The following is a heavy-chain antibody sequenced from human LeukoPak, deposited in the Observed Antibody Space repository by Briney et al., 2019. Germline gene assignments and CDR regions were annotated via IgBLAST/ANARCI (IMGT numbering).Heavy chain of an antibody. CDR1: GFTFGEYG. V-gene: IGHV3-43D*03. Sequence: GRTLTLSCVGSGFTFGEYGMHWVRQVPGNGLEWVCHITWDGGSTYYAGSVKGLLTIYRDNSKTSLFLQMNSLGPEDTALYYCAKDIHIGHGSGWPESWGQGTLVTVSS. D-gene: IGHD6-19*01. J-gene: IGHJ5*02. CDR3: AKDIHIGHGSGWPES. CDR2: ITWDGGST.